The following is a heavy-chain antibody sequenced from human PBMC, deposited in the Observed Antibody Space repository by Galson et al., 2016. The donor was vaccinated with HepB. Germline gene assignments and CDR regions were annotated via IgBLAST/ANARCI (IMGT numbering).Heavy chain of an antibody. J-gene: IGHJ4*02. V-gene: IGHV3-33*01. CDR1: GFSLTSYGMAISSYG. D-gene: IGHD7-27*01. Sequence: SLRLSCAASGFSLTSYGMAISSYGMHLVRQAPGKGLEWVAVLWHDGTNKYYSDSVEGRFTIPRDTPKNTLYLQMNSLPADDTAVYYCARAGDRWGAIDYWGQGTLVTVSS. CDR3: ARAGDRWGAIDY. CDR2: LWHDGTNK.